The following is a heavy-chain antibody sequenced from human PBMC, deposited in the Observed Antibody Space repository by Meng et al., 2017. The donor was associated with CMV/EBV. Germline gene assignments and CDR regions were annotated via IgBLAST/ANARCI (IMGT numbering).Heavy chain of an antibody. V-gene: IGHV3-15*01. J-gene: IGHJ6*02. CDR2: IKSKTDGGTT. D-gene: IGHD4-23*01. Sequence: GESLKISCAASGFTFSNAWMSWVRQAPGKGLEWVGRIKSKTDGGTTDYAAPVKGRFTISRDNAKNSLYLQMNSLRAEDTAVYYCARVGVGGNPGYYYYYYGMDVWGQGTTVTVSS. CDR1: GFTFSNAW. CDR3: ARVGVGGNPGYYYYYYGMDV.